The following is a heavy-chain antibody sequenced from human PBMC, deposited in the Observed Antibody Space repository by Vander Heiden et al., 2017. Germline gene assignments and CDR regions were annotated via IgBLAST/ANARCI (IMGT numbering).Heavy chain of an antibody. D-gene: IGHD3-16*02. Sequence: QVPLQASGPGLVKSSQTLSLTCTVSGDSFSGGEYYWTWIRQAPGKGLEWIGYIFYSGSTYYNPSLESRFSISIDTSKNQFFLKLSSVTAADTAVYYCAHNCDPVWGVYRYPYSTWGQGTLVTVSS. CDR1: GDSFSGGEYY. J-gene: IGHJ4*02. CDR2: IFYSGST. CDR3: AHNCDPVWGVYRYPYST. V-gene: IGHV4-30-4*01.